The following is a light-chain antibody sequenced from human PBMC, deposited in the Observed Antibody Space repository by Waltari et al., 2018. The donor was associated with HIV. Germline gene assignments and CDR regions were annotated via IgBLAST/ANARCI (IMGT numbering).Light chain of an antibody. CDR2: AAS. CDR3: QQYNSYSVT. CDR1: QGIRNA. Sequence: DIQMTQSPSSLSASLGDRVTITCRASQGIRNALGWYQQKPGEAPKRLIYAASTLQNGVSSRFSGSGSGTEFTLTITSLQPDDFATYYCQQYNSYSVTFGQGTKVEIK. J-gene: IGKJ1*01. V-gene: IGKV1-17*01.